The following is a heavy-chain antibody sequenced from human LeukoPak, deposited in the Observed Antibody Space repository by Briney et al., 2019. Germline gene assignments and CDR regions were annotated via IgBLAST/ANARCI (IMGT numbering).Heavy chain of an antibody. CDR3: AREDFGVVHAGWFDP. D-gene: IGHD3-3*01. J-gene: IGHJ5*02. CDR1: GYTFTGYY. V-gene: IGHV1-2*06. CDR2: INPNSGGT. Sequence: GASVKVSCKAPGYTFTGYYMHWVRQAPGQGLEWMGRINPNSGGTNYAQKFQGRVTMTRDTSISAAYMELSRLRSDDTAVYYCAREDFGVVHAGWFDPWGQGTLVTVSS.